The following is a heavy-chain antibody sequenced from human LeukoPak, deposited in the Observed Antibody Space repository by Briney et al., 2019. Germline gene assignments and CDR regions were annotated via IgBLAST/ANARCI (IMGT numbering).Heavy chain of an antibody. CDR1: GFTVSSNY. J-gene: IGHJ6*02. V-gene: IGHV3-66*01. CDR2: IYSGGST. Sequence: PGGSLRLSCAASGFTVSSNYMSWVRQAPGKGLEWVSVIYSGGSTYYADSVKGRFTISRDNSKNTLYLQMNSLRAEDTAVYYCARERNNWNPGYYYYYGMDVWGQGTTVTVSS. D-gene: IGHD1-20*01. CDR3: ARERNNWNPGYYYYYGMDV.